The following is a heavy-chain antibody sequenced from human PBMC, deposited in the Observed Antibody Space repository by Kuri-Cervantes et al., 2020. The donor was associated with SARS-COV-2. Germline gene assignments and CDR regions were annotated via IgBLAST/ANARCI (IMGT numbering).Heavy chain of an antibody. D-gene: IGHD3-3*01. CDR3: ATTLFGVVIDFDY. V-gene: IGHV1-24*01. Sequence: ASVKVSCKVSGYTLTELSMHWVRQAPGKGLEWMGGSDPEDGETIYAQKFQGRVTMTEDTSTDTAYMELSSLRSEDTAVYYCATTLFGVVIDFDYWGQGTLVTVSS. CDR1: GYTLTELS. J-gene: IGHJ4*02. CDR2: SDPEDGET.